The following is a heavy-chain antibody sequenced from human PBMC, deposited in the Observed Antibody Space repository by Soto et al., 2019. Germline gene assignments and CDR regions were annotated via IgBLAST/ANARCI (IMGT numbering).Heavy chain of an antibody. V-gene: IGHV3-23*01. Sequence: EVQLLDSGEGLVLPGGSLRLSCAASGFTFSSYAISWVRQAPGKRLEWVLAISGSGGSTYYADSVKGRFTIHRENAKNTLYLQMNSLRADDTSVYYCAKSSEWSPKSPPGYWGHVSLVTLSS. J-gene: IGHJ4*01. CDR3: AKSSEWSPKSPPGY. CDR1: GFTFSSYA. CDR2: ISGSGGST. D-gene: IGHD3-3*01.